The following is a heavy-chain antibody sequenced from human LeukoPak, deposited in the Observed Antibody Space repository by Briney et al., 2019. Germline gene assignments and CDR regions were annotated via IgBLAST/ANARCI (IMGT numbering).Heavy chain of an antibody. Sequence: GGSLRLSCAASGFTFSSYSMNWVRQAPGKGLEWVSSISSSSSYIYYADSMKGRFTISRDNAKNSLCLQMNSLRAEDTAVYYCARGGIAAAGRFASRYWGQGTLVTVSS. J-gene: IGHJ4*02. D-gene: IGHD6-13*01. V-gene: IGHV3-21*01. CDR1: GFTFSSYS. CDR2: ISSSSSYI. CDR3: ARGGIAAAGRFASRY.